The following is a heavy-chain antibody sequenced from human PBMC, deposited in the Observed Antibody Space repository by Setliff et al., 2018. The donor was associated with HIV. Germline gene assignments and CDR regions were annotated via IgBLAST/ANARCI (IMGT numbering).Heavy chain of an antibody. V-gene: IGHV3-9*01. D-gene: IGHD3-3*01. CDR1: GFTFNNFA. CDR2: VDWAGDVT. CDR3: TRDRRGSNSWSGYNGGFDY. Sequence: LRLSCEGSGFTFNNFAMHWVRQSPGKGLEWVAGVDWAGDVTAYGDFAKGRCTISRDNVKNSLYLQMHSLTTEDTAPYFCTRDRRGSNSWSGYNGGFDYWGQGTLVTVSS. J-gene: IGHJ4*02.